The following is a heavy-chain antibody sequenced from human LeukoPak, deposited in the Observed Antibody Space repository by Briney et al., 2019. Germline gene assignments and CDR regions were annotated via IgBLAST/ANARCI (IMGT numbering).Heavy chain of an antibody. D-gene: IGHD3-10*01. CDR1: GFTFSSYA. V-gene: IGHV3-30-3*01. J-gene: IGHJ4*02. CDR2: ISYDGSNK. CDR3: ARDGYYYGSGSYHSYYFDY. Sequence: GGSLRLSCAASGFTFSSYAMHWVRQAPGKGLEWVAVISYDGSNKYYVDSVKGRFTISRDNSKNTLYLQMNSLRAEDTAVYYCARDGYYYGSGSYHSYYFDYWGQGTLVTVSS.